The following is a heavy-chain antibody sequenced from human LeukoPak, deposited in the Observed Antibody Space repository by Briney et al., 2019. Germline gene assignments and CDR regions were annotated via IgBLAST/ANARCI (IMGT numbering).Heavy chain of an antibody. Sequence: PSGTPSLTCTVSGGSISSYYWSWIRQPPGKGLGWIGYIYYSGSTNYNPSLKSRVTISVDTSKNQFSLKLSSVTAADTAVYYCARDRSIAGYGFDIWGQGTMVTVSS. J-gene: IGHJ3*02. CDR2: IYYSGST. D-gene: IGHD6-13*01. CDR1: GGSISSYY. CDR3: ARDRSIAGYGFDI. V-gene: IGHV4-59*01.